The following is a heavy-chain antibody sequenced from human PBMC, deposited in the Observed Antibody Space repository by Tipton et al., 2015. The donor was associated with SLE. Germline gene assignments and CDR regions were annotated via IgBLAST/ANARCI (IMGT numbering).Heavy chain of an antibody. Sequence: SLRLSCAASGLTVSGYAMHWVRQAPGKGLEWVAVISDDGRSKDYADSVKGRFTISRDNSKNTLFLQMNSLRAEDTAVYYCARDDSFRHYYHGMDVWGQGPTVTVSS. CDR3: ARDDSFRHYYHGMDV. CDR1: GLTVSGYA. CDR2: ISDDGRSK. D-gene: IGHD2-21*01. J-gene: IGHJ6*02. V-gene: IGHV3-30*03.